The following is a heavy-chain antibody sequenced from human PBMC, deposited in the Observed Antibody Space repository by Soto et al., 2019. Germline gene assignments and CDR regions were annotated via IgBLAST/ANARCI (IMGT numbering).Heavy chain of an antibody. Sequence: QVQLVQSGAEVKKPGASVKVSCKASGYTFTGYYMHWVRQAPGQGLEWMGWINPNSGGTKYAQKFQGRVTMTRDTSISTAYMELSRLRSDDTAVYYCARAVTLRSRFDPWGQGTLVTVSS. CDR1: GYTFTGYY. V-gene: IGHV1-2*02. CDR2: INPNSGGT. CDR3: ARAVTLRSRFDP. J-gene: IGHJ5*02. D-gene: IGHD2-21*02.